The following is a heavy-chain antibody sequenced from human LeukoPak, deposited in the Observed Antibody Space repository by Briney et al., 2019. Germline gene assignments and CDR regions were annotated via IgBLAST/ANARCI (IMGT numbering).Heavy chain of an antibody. CDR1: GFTFSSHS. J-gene: IGHJ4*02. CDR3: ARRLLTGGVTDFFDF. V-gene: IGHV3-23*01. D-gene: IGHD2-21*02. CDR2: ISPSGDST. Sequence: GGSLRLSCAASGFTFSSHSMSWVRQPPGEGLEWVAAISPSGDSTTYRDSVKGQFTISRDNSRNRLYLQMNTLTVEDTAIYNSARRLLTGGVTDFFDFWGQGALVTVSS.